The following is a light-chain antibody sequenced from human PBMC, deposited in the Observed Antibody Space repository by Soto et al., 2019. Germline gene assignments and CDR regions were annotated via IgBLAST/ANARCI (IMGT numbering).Light chain of an antibody. Sequence: EIVLTQSPGTVSLSPGERATLSCRASQSVSSSLAWYQQKPGQAPRLVISGASSRATAIPDRFSGSGSGTDCTLTIDRLEPEDVAMYYCQQYSDSPPTLGQGTKVDIK. CDR2: GAS. CDR1: QSVSSS. J-gene: IGKJ1*01. V-gene: IGKV3-20*01. CDR3: QQYSDSPPT.